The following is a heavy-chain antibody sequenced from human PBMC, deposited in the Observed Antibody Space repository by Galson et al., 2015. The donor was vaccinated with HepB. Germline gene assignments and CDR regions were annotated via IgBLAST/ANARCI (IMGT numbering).Heavy chain of an antibody. CDR3: ARICRVTEPPHSGSYCGIDAFDI. D-gene: IGHD1-26*01. CDR2: TYYRSKWYN. J-gene: IGHJ3*02. CDR1: GDSVSSNSAA. V-gene: IGHV6-1*01. Sequence: CAISGDSVSSNSAAWNWIRQSPSRGLEWLGRTYYRSKWYNDYAVSVKSRITINPDTSKNQFSLQLNSVTPEDTAVYYCARICRVTEPPHSGSYCGIDAFDIWGKGTTVTVSS.